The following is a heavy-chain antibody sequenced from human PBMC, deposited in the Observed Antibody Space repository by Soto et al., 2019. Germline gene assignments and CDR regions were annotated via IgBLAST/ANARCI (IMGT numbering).Heavy chain of an antibody. CDR1: GGTFSSYA. Sequence: SVKVSCKASGGTFSSYAISWVRQAPGQGLEWMGGIIPIFGTANYAQKFQGRVTITADESTSTAYMELSSLRSEDTAVYYCASPYCSGGSCYAGPFDYWGQGTLVTVSS. CDR2: IIPIFGTA. D-gene: IGHD2-15*01. V-gene: IGHV1-69*13. CDR3: ASPYCSGGSCYAGPFDY. J-gene: IGHJ4*02.